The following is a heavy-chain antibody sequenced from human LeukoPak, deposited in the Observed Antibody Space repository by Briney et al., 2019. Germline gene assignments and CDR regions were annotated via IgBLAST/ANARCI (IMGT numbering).Heavy chain of an antibody. D-gene: IGHD3-10*01. Sequence: GGSLRLSRAASGFTFDDYTMHWVRQAPGKGLEWVSLISWDGGSTYYADSVKGRFTISRDNSKNSLYLQMNSLRTEDTALYYCARNYYGSGTYHMDVWGKGTTVTVSS. CDR2: ISWDGGST. V-gene: IGHV3-43*01. CDR1: GFTFDDYT. J-gene: IGHJ6*03. CDR3: ARNYYGSGTYHMDV.